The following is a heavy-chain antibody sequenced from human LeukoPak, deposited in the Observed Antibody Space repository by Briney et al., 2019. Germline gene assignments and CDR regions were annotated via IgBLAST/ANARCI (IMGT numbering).Heavy chain of an antibody. J-gene: IGHJ4*02. Sequence: GASVEVSCKASGYTFTGYYMHWVRQAPGQGLEWMGRINPNSGGTNYAQKFQGRVTMTRDTSISTAYMELSRLRSDDTAVYYCARPNVDSSGYWSYFDYWGQGTLVTVSS. D-gene: IGHD3-22*01. CDR1: GYTFTGYY. CDR2: INPNSGGT. V-gene: IGHV1-2*06. CDR3: ARPNVDSSGYWSYFDY.